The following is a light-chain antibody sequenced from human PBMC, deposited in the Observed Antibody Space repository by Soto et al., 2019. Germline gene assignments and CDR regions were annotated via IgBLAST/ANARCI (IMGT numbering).Light chain of an antibody. Sequence: EVMLSLSLRTLSLNPGERATLSCRASQSVSSSSLAWFQQKPGQAPRLLIYGASSRATGIPDRFSGSGSGTEFTLTISRLEPEDFAVYYCQQYGSSPTTFGQGTKVDIK. CDR2: GAS. V-gene: IGKV3-20*01. CDR1: QSVSSSS. J-gene: IGKJ1*01. CDR3: QQYGSSPTT.